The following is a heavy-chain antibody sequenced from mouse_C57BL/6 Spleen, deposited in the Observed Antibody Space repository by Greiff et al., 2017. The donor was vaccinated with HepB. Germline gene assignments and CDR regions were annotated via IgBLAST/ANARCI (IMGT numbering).Heavy chain of an antibody. V-gene: IGHV1-42*01. CDR3: ARSPFRDYDRGYYAMDY. CDR2: INPSTGGT. Sequence: VQLQQSGPALVKPGASVKISCKASGYSFTGYYMNWVKQSPEKSLEWIGEINPSTGGTTYNQKFKAKATLTVDKSSSTAYMQLKSLTSEDSAVYYCARSPFRDYDRGYYAMDYWGQGTSVTVSS. J-gene: IGHJ4*01. CDR1: GYSFTGYY. D-gene: IGHD2-4*01.